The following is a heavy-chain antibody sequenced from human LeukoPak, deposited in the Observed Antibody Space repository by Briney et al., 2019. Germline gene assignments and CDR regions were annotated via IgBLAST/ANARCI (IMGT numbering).Heavy chain of an antibody. CDR2: TYHRSKWYS. CDR3: ARTTGHFDY. Sequence: SQTLSLTCAISGDSVSSNSAAWNWIRQSPSRGLEWLGRTYHRSKWYSESALSMKGRITVNPDTSKNQFSLQLNSVGPEDTAVYYCARTTGHFDYWGQGTLVTVSS. CDR1: GDSVSSNSAA. J-gene: IGHJ4*02. D-gene: IGHD2-8*02. V-gene: IGHV6-1*01.